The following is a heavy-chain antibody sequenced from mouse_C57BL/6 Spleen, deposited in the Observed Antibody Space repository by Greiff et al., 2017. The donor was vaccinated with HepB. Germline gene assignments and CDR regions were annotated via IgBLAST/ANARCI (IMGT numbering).Heavy chain of an antibody. CDR3: ARGDYGRAAMDY. V-gene: IGHV1-69*01. D-gene: IGHD2-1*01. CDR2: IDPSDSYT. J-gene: IGHJ4*01. Sequence: QVQLQQPGAELVMPGASVKLSCKASGYTFTSYWMHWVKQRPGQGLEWIGEIDPSDSYTNYNQKFKGKSTLTVDKSSSTAYLQLSSLTSEDSAVYYCARGDYGRAAMDYWGQGTSVTVSS. CDR1: GYTFTSYW.